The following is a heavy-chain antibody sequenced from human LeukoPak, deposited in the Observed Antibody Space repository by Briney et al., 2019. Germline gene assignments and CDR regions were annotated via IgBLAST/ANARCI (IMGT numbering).Heavy chain of an antibody. V-gene: IGHV3-30*04. J-gene: IGHJ4*02. CDR3: AGPKNYDILTGYLR. CDR2: ISYDGSIK. Sequence: GGSLRLSCAASGFTFSTHTMHWVRQAPGKGLEWVAVISYDGSIKYYADSVKGRFTISRDNSKNTLYLQINSLRPEDTAVYYCAGPKNYDILTGYLRWGQGTLVTVSS. CDR1: GFTFSTHT. D-gene: IGHD3-9*01.